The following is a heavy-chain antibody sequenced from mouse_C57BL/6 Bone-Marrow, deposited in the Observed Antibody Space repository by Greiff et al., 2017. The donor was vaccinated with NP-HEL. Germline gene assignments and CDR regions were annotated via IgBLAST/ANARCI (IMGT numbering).Heavy chain of an antibody. CDR3: ARDYYGSFYAMDD. CDR1: GYTFTSYT. J-gene: IGHJ4*01. V-gene: IGHV1-4*01. D-gene: IGHD1-1*01. CDR2: INPSSGYT. Sequence: QVQLQQSGAELARPGASVKMSCKASGYTFTSYTMHWVKQRPGQGLEWIGYINPSSGYTKYNQKFKDKATLTADKASSTAYMQLSSLTSEDSAVYYCARDYYGSFYAMDDWGQGTSVTVSS.